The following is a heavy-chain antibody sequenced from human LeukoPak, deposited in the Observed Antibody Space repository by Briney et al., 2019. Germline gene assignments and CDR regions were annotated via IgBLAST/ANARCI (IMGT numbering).Heavy chain of an antibody. CDR1: GFTFSSYS. Sequence: WGSLRLSCAASGFTFSSYSMNWVRQAPGKGLEWVSSISSSGYYIYYADSLKGRFTISRDNAKNSLYLQMNSLRAEDTAVYYCATLGVRGAPYYFDYWGQGTLVTVSS. V-gene: IGHV3-21*01. CDR3: ATLGVRGAPYYFDY. J-gene: IGHJ4*02. D-gene: IGHD3-10*01. CDR2: ISSSGYYI.